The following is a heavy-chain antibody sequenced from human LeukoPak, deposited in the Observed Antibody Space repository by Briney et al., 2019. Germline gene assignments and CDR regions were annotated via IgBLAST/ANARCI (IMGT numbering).Heavy chain of an antibody. J-gene: IGHJ4*02. D-gene: IGHD4-23*01. V-gene: IGHV1-2*02. CDR1: GYTFTGYY. CDR2: INPNSGGT. CDR3: ARDMTTVVTPGGFWFEHYFDY. Sequence: ASVKVSCKASGYTFTGYYMHWVRQAPGQGLEWMGWINPNSGGTNYAQKFQGRVTMTRDTSISTAYMELSRLRSDDTAVYYCARDMTTVVTPGGFWFEHYFDYWGQGTLVTVSS.